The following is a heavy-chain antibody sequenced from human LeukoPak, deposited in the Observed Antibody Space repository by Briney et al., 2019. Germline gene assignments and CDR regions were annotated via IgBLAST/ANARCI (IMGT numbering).Heavy chain of an antibody. Sequence: GGSLRLSCAASGFTFSSYGMHWVRQAPGKGLEWVAVISYDGSNKYYADSVKGRFTISRDNSKNTLYLQMNSLRAEDTAVYYCARTVVTIFGGMDVWGQGTTVTVSS. CDR3: ARTVVTIFGGMDV. D-gene: IGHD3-3*01. CDR2: ISYDGSNK. CDR1: GFTFSSYG. V-gene: IGHV3-30*03. J-gene: IGHJ6*02.